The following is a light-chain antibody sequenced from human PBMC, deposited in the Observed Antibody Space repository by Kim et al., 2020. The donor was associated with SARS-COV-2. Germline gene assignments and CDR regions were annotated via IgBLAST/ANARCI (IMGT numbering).Light chain of an antibody. CDR3: QQYGNSPWT. J-gene: IGKJ1*01. CDR2: GAS. CDR1: QIVSLNY. V-gene: IGKV3-20*01. Sequence: SAVESATLPCRARQIVSLNYLAWYQQKPGQAPRRLIFGASSRATGIPDNFIGSGSGTDFTLTINSLEPADSAVYYCQQYGNSPWTFGQGTKV.